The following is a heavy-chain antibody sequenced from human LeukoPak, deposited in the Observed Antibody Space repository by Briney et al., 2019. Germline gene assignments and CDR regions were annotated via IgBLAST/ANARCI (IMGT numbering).Heavy chain of an antibody. CDR3: ATFARGGIVVVPAASFDY. D-gene: IGHD2-2*01. CDR1: GYTLTELS. CDR2: FDPEDGET. J-gene: IGHJ4*02. Sequence: ASVKVSCKVSGYTLTELSMHWVRQAPGKGLEWMGGFDPEDGETIYAQKFQGRVTMTEDTSTDTAYMELSSLRSEDTAVYYCATFARGGIVVVPAASFDYWGQGTLVIVSS. V-gene: IGHV1-24*01.